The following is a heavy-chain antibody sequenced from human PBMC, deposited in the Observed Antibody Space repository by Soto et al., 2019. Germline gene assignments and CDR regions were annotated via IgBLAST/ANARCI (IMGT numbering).Heavy chain of an antibody. D-gene: IGHD6-13*01. CDR1: GYTFISYG. Sequence: QVQLVQSGAEVMKTGASVDVSCKASGYTFISYGIRWVRQAPGQGLEWVGWISPYNGKTNYAQKFQGRGTLTTETSPSTAYLGLRSLRSDYTAAYYCARGGFSPSCLGLLGTGAHGIEIDYWGQGPLVYVSS. J-gene: IGHJ4*02. CDR2: ISPYNGKT. V-gene: IGHV1-18*01. CDR3: ARGGFSPSCLGLLGTGAHGIEIDY.